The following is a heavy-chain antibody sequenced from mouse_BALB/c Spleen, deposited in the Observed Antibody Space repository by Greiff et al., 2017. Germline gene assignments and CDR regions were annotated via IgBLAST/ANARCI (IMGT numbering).Heavy chain of an antibody. Sequence: VQLQQSGAELVRPGVSVKISCKGSGYTFTDYAMHWVKQSHAKSLEWIGVISTYYGDASYNQKFKGKATMTVDKSSSTAYMELARLTSEDSAIYYCARSARAGAMDYWGQGTSVTVSS. CDR3: ARSARAGAMDY. CDR2: ISTYYGDA. J-gene: IGHJ4*01. D-gene: IGHD3-1*01. V-gene: IGHV1S137*01. CDR1: GYTFTDYA.